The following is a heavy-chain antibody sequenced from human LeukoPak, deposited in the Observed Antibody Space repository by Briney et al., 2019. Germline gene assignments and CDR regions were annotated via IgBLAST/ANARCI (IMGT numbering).Heavy chain of an antibody. CDR3: ARDLDTYVVLTAYDTFDI. V-gene: IGHV4-4*07. Sequence: SETLSLTCTVSGDSISNYYWSWIRQPAGKGLEWIGRIYTSGSTNYNPSLKSRVTMSVDTSKNQFSLKLSSVTAADTAVYYCARDLDTYVVLTAYDTFDIWGQGTMVTVSS. CDR1: GDSISNYY. D-gene: IGHD2-21*02. J-gene: IGHJ3*02. CDR2: IYTSGST.